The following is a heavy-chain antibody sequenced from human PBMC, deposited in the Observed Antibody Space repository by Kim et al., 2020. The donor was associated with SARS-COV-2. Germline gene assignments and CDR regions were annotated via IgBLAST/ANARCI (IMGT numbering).Heavy chain of an antibody. J-gene: IGHJ4*02. CDR2: TT. V-gene: IGHV3-49*02. CDR3: TRSRHGYTPDY. Sequence: TTVYAASVQGRFTISRDDSKSIVYLQMDSLKTEDTAVYYCTRSRHGYTPDYWGQGTLVIVSS. D-gene: IGHD5-12*01.